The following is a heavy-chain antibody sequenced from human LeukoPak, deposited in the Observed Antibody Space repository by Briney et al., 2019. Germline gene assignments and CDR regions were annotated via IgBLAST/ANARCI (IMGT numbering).Heavy chain of an antibody. CDR2: ISYDGSNK. J-gene: IGHJ4*02. CDR3: AKTLTPVVAAAYFDY. CDR1: EFTFSSNA. Sequence: GGSLRLSCAASEFTFSSNAMHWVRQAPGKGLEWVAVISYDGSNKYYADSVKGRFTISRDNSKNTLYLQMNSLRAEDMAVYYCAKTLTPVVAAAYFDYWGQGTLVTVSS. V-gene: IGHV3-30*04. D-gene: IGHD2-15*01.